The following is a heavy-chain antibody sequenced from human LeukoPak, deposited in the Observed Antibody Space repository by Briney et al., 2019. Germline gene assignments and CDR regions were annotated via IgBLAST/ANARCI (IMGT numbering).Heavy chain of an antibody. Sequence: GGSLRLSCAASGFTFSSYAMSWVRQAPGKGLEWVSYISSSGSTIYYADSVKGRFTISRDNAKNSLYLQMNSLRAEDTAVYYCARARYYYDSSGYSLYYFDYWGQGILVTVSS. J-gene: IGHJ4*02. CDR1: GFTFSSYA. V-gene: IGHV3-48*03. CDR3: ARARYYYDSSGYSLYYFDY. D-gene: IGHD3-22*01. CDR2: ISSSGSTI.